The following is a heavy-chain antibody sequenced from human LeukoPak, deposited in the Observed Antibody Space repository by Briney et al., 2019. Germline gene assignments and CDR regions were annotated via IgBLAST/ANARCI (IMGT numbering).Heavy chain of an antibody. CDR3: ARDLNWGQVDY. J-gene: IGHJ4*02. D-gene: IGHD7-27*01. CDR1: GFTFSGHW. V-gene: IGHV3-74*01. Sequence: GGSPRLSCAASGFTFSGHWMYWVRQAPGKGLAWVSRINGDGSATNYAGSMKGRFTISRDNARNIVYLQMNSLREDDTAVYYCARDLNWGQVDYWGQGTLVTVSS. CDR2: INGDGSAT.